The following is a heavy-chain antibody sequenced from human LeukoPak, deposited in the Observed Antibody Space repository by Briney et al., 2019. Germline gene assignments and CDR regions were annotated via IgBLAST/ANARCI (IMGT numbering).Heavy chain of an antibody. D-gene: IGHD3-10*01. CDR1: AFSFNTYG. V-gene: IGHV3-30*02. CDR3: ARPYGSGSADAFDI. CDR2: IRYNGNDQ. J-gene: IGHJ3*02. Sequence: GGSLRLSCATSAFSFNTYGMHWVRQAPGKGLQWVAFIRYNGNDQYYADSVKGRFTISRDNSKNTVFLQMNSLRSDDTAVYYCARPYGSGSADAFDIWGQGTMVTVSS.